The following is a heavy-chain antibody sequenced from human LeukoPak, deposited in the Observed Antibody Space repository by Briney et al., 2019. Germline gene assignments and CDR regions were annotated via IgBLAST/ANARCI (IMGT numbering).Heavy chain of an antibody. D-gene: IGHD6-13*01. V-gene: IGHV1-2*05. CDR3: AREVGYSTSWYGRFDP. CDR1: RYTFTGYY. CDR2: ISPNSGVP. Sequence: ASVKVSCKASRYTFTGYYIHWVRQAPGQGLEWLGRISPNSGVPNYAQKFQGRVTMTRDTSVNTAYMELSGLKSDDTGAYYCAREVGYSTSWYGRFDPWGQGTVVTVSS. J-gene: IGHJ5*02.